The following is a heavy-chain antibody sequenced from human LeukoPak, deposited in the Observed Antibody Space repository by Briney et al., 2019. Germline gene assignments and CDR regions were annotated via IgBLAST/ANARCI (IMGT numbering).Heavy chain of an antibody. V-gene: IGHV3-7*01. J-gene: IGHJ4*02. CDR1: GFTFSSYW. CDR3: ARDTAMIPLDY. CDR2: IKQDGSEK. D-gene: IGHD5-18*01. Sequence: PGGSLRPSCAASGFTFSSYWMSWVRQAPGKGLEWVANIKQDGSEKYYVDSVKGRFTISRDNAKNSLYLQMNSLRAEDTAVYYCARDTAMIPLDYWGQGTLVTVSS.